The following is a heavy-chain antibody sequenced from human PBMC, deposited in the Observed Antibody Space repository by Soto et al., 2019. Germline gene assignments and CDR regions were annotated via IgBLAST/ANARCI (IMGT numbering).Heavy chain of an antibody. Sequence: ASVKVSCKTSAYTVTSNGFSCLRQAPGQGLEWMGWISAYNGNTNYAQKLQGRVTMTTETSTSTAYMELRSLRSHDTAVYYCASSVVPAATASYGMDVWGQGTTVTVSS. CDR1: AYTVTSNG. CDR3: ASSVVPAATASYGMDV. D-gene: IGHD2-2*01. CDR2: ISAYNGNT. J-gene: IGHJ6*02. V-gene: IGHV1-18*04.